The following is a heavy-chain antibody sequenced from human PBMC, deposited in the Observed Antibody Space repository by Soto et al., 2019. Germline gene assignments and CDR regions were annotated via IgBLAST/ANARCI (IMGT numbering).Heavy chain of an antibody. Sequence: PGGSLRLSCAASGFTFSSYSMNWVRQAPGKGLEWVSYISSSSSTIYYADSVKGRFTISRDNAKNSLYLQMNSLRDEDTAVYYSARGPNRAFYYDISGYYRSTAEYFQHWGQGTLVTVSS. J-gene: IGHJ1*01. CDR1: GFTFSSYS. D-gene: IGHD3-22*01. CDR2: ISSSSSTI. V-gene: IGHV3-48*02. CDR3: ARGPNRAFYYDISGYYRSTAEYFQH.